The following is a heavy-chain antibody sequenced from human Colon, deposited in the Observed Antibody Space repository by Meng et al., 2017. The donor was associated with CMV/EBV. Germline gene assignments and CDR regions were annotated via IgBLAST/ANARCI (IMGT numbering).Heavy chain of an antibody. D-gene: IGHD6-6*01. J-gene: IGHJ4*02. V-gene: IGHV3-53*01. CDR1: GLDFGSIG. Sequence: GESLKISCAVSGLDFGSIGMHWVRQAPGKGLEWVSVIYSGGNTYYADSVKGRFTISRDSSKNTVFLQMNSLRVEDTAVYYCASEGSSSYFDYWGQGTLVTVSS. CDR3: ASEGSSSYFDY. CDR2: IYSGGNT.